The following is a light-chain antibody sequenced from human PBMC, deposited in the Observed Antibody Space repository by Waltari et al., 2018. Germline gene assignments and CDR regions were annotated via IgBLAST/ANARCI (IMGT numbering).Light chain of an antibody. CDR1: ESISKY. V-gene: IGKV3-20*01. CDR2: HAS. CDR3: QHYESLPVT. Sequence: EIVLTQSPGTLSLSSGERATLSCRASESISKYLAWYQQKPGHAPRLLIYHASSRATALPDMFSGSLSGTDFSLTISRLEPEDFAVYYCQHYESLPVTFGQGTKVEIK. J-gene: IGKJ1*01.